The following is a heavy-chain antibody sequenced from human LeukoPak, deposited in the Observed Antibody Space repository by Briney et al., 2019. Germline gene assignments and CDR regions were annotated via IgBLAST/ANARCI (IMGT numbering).Heavy chain of an antibody. Sequence: SETLSLTCTVSGGSISSYYWSWIRQPAGKGLEWIGHIYTSGSTNYNPSLKSRVTMSVDTSKNQFSLKLSSVTAADTAIYYCASEVAGAGDYYFDYWRQGTLVTVSS. V-gene: IGHV4-4*07. CDR3: ASEVAGAGDYYFDY. CDR2: IYTSGST. J-gene: IGHJ4*02. CDR1: GGSISSYY. D-gene: IGHD6-19*01.